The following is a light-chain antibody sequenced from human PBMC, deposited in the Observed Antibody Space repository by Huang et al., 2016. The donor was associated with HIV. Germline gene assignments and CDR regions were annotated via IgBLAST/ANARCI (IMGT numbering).Light chain of an antibody. CDR2: GAS. Sequence: EIVMTQSPATLSVSPGERATLSCRASQGVSNNIAWYQQKPGQTPRLLIHGASTRATGIAAKFSGRGSGTDFTLTITRLQPEDSAVYYCQHYNNWPPWTFGPGTQVEI. V-gene: IGKV3D-15*01. J-gene: IGKJ1*01. CDR3: QHYNNWPPWT. CDR1: QGVSNN.